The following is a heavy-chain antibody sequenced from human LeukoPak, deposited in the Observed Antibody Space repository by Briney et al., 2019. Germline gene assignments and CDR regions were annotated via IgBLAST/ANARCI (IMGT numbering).Heavy chain of an antibody. Sequence: SETLSLTCTVSGGSLSSSSYYWGWIRQPPGNGLEWIGSIYYSGSTYYNPSLKSRVTISVDTSKNQFSLKLSSVTAADTAVYYCAKGFEGGTYDAFDIWGQGTMVTVSS. J-gene: IGHJ3*02. CDR2: IYYSGST. V-gene: IGHV4-39*01. D-gene: IGHD2-15*01. CDR3: AKGFEGGTYDAFDI. CDR1: GGSLSSSSYY.